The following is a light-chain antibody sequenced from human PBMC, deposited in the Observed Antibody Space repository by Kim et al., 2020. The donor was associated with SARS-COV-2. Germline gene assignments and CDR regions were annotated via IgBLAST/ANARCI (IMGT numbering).Light chain of an antibody. Sequence: QPVLTQSPSASASLGASVKLTCILSSGHSSYAIAWHQQEPEKGPRYLMRLNSDGSHAKGDEIPDRFSGSSSGAERYLTISSLQSDDEADYYCQTWGSGTVVFGGGTQLTVL. CDR1: SGHSSYA. CDR2: LNSDGSH. V-gene: IGLV4-69*01. CDR3: QTWGSGTVV. J-gene: IGLJ2*01.